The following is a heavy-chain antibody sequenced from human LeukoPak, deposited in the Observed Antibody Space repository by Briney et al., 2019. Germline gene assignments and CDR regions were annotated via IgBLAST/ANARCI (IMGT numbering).Heavy chain of an antibody. D-gene: IGHD3-10*01. CDR2: IYYSGST. J-gene: IGHJ4*02. CDR1: GGSISSSSYY. CDR3: ARDNFRWFGNFDY. V-gene: IGHV4-39*07. Sequence: SETLSLTCTVSGGSISSSSYYWGWIRQPPGKGLEWIGSIYYSGSTYYNPSLKSRVTISVDTSKNQFSLKLSSVTAADTAVYYCARDNFRWFGNFDYWGQGTLVTVSS.